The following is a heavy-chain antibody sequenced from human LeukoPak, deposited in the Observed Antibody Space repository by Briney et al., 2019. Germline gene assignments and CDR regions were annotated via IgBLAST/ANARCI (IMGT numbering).Heavy chain of an antibody. CDR1: GYTFTSYD. D-gene: IGHD3-3*01. CDR3: ARGGWDDFWSGYPMDV. Sequence: GASVKVSCKASGYTFTSYDINWVRQATGQGLEWMGWMNPNGGNTGYAQKFQGRVTITRNTSISTAYMELSSLRSEDTAVYYCARGGWDDFWSGYPMDVWGKGTTVTVSS. J-gene: IGHJ6*03. CDR2: MNPNGGNT. V-gene: IGHV1-8*03.